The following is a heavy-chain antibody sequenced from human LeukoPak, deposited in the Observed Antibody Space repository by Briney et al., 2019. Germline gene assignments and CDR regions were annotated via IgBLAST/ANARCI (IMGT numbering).Heavy chain of an antibody. CDR2: IRYDGSNK. D-gene: IGHD3-16*01. CDR1: GFTFSSYG. Sequence: GGSLRLSCAASGFTFSSYGMHWVRQAPGKGLEWVAFIRYDGSNKYYADSVKGRFTISRDNSKNTLYLQMNSLRAEDTAVYYCARVNWYYFDYWGQGTLVTVSS. V-gene: IGHV3-30*02. CDR3: ARVNWYYFDY. J-gene: IGHJ4*02.